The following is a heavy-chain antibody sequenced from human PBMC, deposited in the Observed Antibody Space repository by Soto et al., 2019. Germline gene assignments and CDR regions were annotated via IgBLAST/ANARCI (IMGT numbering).Heavy chain of an antibody. CDR1: GYPFTSYD. D-gene: IGHD1-26*01. Sequence: SVKVSCKASGYPFTSYDINWVRQATGQGLEWMGWMSPNSGNTGYAQKFQGRVTMTRDTSISTAYMELSSLRSEDTAVYYCARQWELSGYYYGMDVWGRGTTVTVSS. J-gene: IGHJ6*02. CDR2: MSPNSGNT. CDR3: ARQWELSGYYYGMDV. V-gene: IGHV1-8*01.